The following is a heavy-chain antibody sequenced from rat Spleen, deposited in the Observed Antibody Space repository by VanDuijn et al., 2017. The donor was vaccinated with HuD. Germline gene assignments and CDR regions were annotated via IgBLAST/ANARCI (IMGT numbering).Heavy chain of an antibody. CDR2: ISYSGST. V-gene: IGHV3-1*01. J-gene: IGHJ1*01. D-gene: IGHD1-10*01. Sequence: EVQLQESGPGLVKPSQSLSLTCSVTGYSITSNYWGWIRKFPGNKMEWMGYISYSGSTSYNPSLKSRLSITRDTSKNQFFHQLNSVTTEDTATYYCARDNSGYWYFDFWGPGTMVTVSS. CDR1: GYSITSNY. CDR3: ARDNSGYWYFDF.